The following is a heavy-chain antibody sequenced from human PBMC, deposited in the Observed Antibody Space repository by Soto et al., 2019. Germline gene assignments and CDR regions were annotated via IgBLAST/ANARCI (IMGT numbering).Heavy chain of an antibody. CDR1: GYPFTTYW. CDR2: IYPGDSDT. J-gene: IGHJ5*02. D-gene: IGHD3-10*01. Sequence: PGESLKISCEASGYPFTTYWIGWVRQMPGKGLEWMGIIYPGDSDTRYSPSFQGQVTISADKSINTVYLQWSSLKVSDTAIYYCMRPEFYFASGDWSSWGQGTLVTVSS. CDR3: MRPEFYFASGDWSS. V-gene: IGHV5-51*01.